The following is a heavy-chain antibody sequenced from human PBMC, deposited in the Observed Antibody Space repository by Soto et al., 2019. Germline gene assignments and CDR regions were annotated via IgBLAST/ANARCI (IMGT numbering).Heavy chain of an antibody. CDR3: ARGRGILVVVVAASGRYYMDV. V-gene: IGHV4-34*01. CDR2: INHSGST. J-gene: IGHJ6*03. D-gene: IGHD2-15*01. CDR1: GGSFSGYY. Sequence: SETLSLTCAVYGGSFSGYYWSWIRQPPGKGLEWIGEINHSGSTNYNPSLKSRVTISVDTSKNQFSLKLSSVTAADTAVYYCARGRGILVVVVAASGRYYMDVWGKGTTVTVSS.